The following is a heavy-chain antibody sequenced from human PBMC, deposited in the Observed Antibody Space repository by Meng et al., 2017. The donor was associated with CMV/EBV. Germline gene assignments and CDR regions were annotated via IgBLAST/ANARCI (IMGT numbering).Heavy chain of an antibody. D-gene: IGHD1-26*01. CDR2: ISSSSSYI. Sequence: EVQLVESGGGLVKPGGSLRLSCAASGFTFSSYSMNWVRQAPGKGLEWVSSISSSSSYIYYADSVKGRFTISRDNAKNSLYLQMNSLRAEDTAVYYCARDLLLVGATPQPDVDYWGQGTLVNVSS. CDR3: ARDLLLVGATPQPDVDY. J-gene: IGHJ4*02. V-gene: IGHV3-21*01. CDR1: GFTFSSYS.